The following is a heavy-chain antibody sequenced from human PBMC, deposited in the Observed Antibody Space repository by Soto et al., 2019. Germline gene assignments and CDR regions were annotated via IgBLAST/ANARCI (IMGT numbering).Heavy chain of an antibody. CDR2: MNPNSGNT. Sequence: GASVKVSCKASGYTFTSYDINWVRQATGQGLEWMGWMNPNSGNTGYAQKFQGRVTMTRNTSISTAYMELSSLRSEDTAVYYCARGREMATIVYYYYYGMDVWGQGTTVTVSS. V-gene: IGHV1-8*01. D-gene: IGHD5-12*01. CDR3: ARGREMATIVYYYYYGMDV. J-gene: IGHJ6*02. CDR1: GYTFTSYD.